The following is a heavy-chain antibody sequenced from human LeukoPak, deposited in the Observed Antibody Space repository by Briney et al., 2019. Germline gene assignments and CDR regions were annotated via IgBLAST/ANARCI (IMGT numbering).Heavy chain of an antibody. CDR3: ARDSGDYPNSKFDP. CDR2: ISAYNGNT. V-gene: IGHV1-18*01. CDR1: GYTFTSYG. Sequence: ASVKVSCKASGYTFTSYGISWVRQAPGQGLEWMGWISAYNGNTNYAQKLQGRVTMTTDTSTSTAHMELRSLRSDDTAVYYCARDSGDYPNSKFDPWGQGTLVTVSS. J-gene: IGHJ5*02. D-gene: IGHD4-17*01.